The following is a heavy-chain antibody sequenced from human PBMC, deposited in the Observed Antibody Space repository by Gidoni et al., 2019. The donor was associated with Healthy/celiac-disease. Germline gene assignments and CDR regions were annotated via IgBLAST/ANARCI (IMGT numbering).Heavy chain of an antibody. CDR3: ARTGVGYYGMDV. CDR1: GGSISSSSYY. Sequence: QLQLQESGPGLVKPSETLSLTCTVSGGSISSSSYYWGWIRQPQGKGLEWIGSIYYSGSTYYNPSLKSRVNISVDTSKNQFSMKLSSVTAADTAVYYCARTGVGYYGMDVWGQGTTVTVSS. J-gene: IGHJ6*02. V-gene: IGHV4-39*01. D-gene: IGHD1-26*01. CDR2: IYYSGST.